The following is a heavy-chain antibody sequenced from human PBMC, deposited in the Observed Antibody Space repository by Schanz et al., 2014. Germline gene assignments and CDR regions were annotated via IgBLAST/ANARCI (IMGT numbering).Heavy chain of an antibody. CDR3: AIIGVMVAVAGTRADY. CDR2: ISSGSSYA. J-gene: IGHJ4*02. V-gene: IGHV3-11*06. CDR1: GFTFRDYY. D-gene: IGHD6-19*01. Sequence: QVQLVESGGGLVKPGGSLRLSCAASGFTFRDYYMRWIRQAPGKGLEWVSDISSGSSYANYADSVKGRFTISRDNAKNSLYLQMNRLRAEDTALYYCAIIGVMVAVAGTRADYWGQGTLVTVSS.